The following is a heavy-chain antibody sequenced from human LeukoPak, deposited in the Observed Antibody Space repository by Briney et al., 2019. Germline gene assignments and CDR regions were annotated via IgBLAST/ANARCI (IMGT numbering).Heavy chain of an antibody. CDR3: ARSMSVAPDY. CDR2: ISSSSSYI. CDR1: GFSFSSYG. Sequence: PGGSLRLSCAASGFSFSSYGMHWVRQAPGKGLEWVSSISSSSSYIYYADSVKGRFTISRDNAKNSLYLQMNSLRAEDTAVYYCARSMSVAPDYWGQGTLVTVSS. V-gene: IGHV3-21*01. J-gene: IGHJ4*02. D-gene: IGHD6-19*01.